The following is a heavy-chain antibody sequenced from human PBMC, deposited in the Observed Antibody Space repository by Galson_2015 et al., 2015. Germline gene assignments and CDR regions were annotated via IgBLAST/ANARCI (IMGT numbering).Heavy chain of an antibody. CDR2: INQDGSEK. D-gene: IGHD3-3*02. Sequence: SLRLSCAASGFTSTSYWMNWVRQAPGKGLEWVANINQDGSEKNYLDSVRGRLTISRDNVKKSLYLQMNSLRADDTAVYYCCVLSRINISGWGQGTLVTVSS. CDR3: CVLSRINISG. CDR1: GFTSTSYW. J-gene: IGHJ4*02. V-gene: IGHV3-7*03.